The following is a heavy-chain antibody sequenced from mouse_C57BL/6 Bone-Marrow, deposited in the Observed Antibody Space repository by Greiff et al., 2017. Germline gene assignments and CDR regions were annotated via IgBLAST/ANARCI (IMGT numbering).Heavy chain of an antibody. CDR3: ARFLYDYDVRDY. V-gene: IGHV1-69*01. D-gene: IGHD2-4*01. CDR1: GYTFTSYW. CDR2: IDPSDSYT. Sequence: QVKLQQPGAELVMPGASVKLSCKASGYTFTSYWMHWVKQRPGQGLEWIGEIDPSDSYTNYNQKFKGKSTLTVDKSSSTAYMQLSSLTSEDSAVYYCARFLYDYDVRDYWGQGTSVTVSS. J-gene: IGHJ4*01.